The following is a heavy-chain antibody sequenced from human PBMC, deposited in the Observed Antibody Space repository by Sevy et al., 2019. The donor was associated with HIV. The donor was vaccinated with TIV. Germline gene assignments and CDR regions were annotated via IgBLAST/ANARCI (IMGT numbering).Heavy chain of an antibody. D-gene: IGHD1-26*01. V-gene: IGHV1-69*13. Sequence: ASVKVSCKASGGTFSSYAISWVRQAPGKGLEWMGGIIPIFGTANYAQKFQGRVTITADESTSTAYMELSSLRSEDTAVYYCAREAPVGVLGYWGQGTLVTVSS. CDR1: GGTFSSYA. J-gene: IGHJ4*02. CDR3: AREAPVGVLGY. CDR2: IIPIFGTA.